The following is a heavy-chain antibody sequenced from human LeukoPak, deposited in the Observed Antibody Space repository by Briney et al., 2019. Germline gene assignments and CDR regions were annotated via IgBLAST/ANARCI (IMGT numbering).Heavy chain of an antibody. D-gene: IGHD3-10*01. CDR3: ARAAYYYGPGSPGDCFDP. Sequence: SETLSLTCTVSGGSISSSSYYWGWIRQPPGKGLEWIGSIYYSGSTYYNPSLKSRVTISVDTSKNQFSLKLSSVTAADTAVYSWARAAYYYGPGSPGDCFDPGGQEPLVTVSS. J-gene: IGHJ5*02. V-gene: IGHV4-39*01. CDR1: GGSISSSSYY. CDR2: IYYSGST.